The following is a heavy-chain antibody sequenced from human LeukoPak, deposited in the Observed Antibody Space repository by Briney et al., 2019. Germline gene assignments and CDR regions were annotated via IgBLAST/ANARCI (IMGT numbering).Heavy chain of an antibody. V-gene: IGHV3-7*01. D-gene: IGHD3-10*01. J-gene: IGHJ4*02. CDR3: ARDGGSYYIEPHDY. CDR2: IKQDGSEK. CDR1: GFTFSTYG. Sequence: GGSLRLSCAASGFTFSTYGMHWVRQAPGKGLEWVANIKQDGSEKYYVDSVKGRFTISRDNAKNSLYLQMNSLRAEDTAVYYCARDGGSYYIEPHDYWGQGTLVTVSS.